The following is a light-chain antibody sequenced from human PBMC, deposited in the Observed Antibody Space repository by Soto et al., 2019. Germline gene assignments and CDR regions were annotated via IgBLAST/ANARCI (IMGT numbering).Light chain of an antibody. CDR1: SGSIASTY. V-gene: IGLV6-57*04. J-gene: IGLJ2*01. Sequence: NFMLTQPHSVSESPGKTVTISCARSSGSIASTYVQWYQQRPGSAPTTVIYEDNQRPSGVPDRFSGSIDSSSNSASLTISGLQTEDEADYYCQSYDSSNVVFGGGTQLTVL. CDR3: QSYDSSNVV. CDR2: EDN.